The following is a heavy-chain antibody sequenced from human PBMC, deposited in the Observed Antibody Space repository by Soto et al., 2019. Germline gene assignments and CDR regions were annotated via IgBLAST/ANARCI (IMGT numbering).Heavy chain of an antibody. J-gene: IGHJ4*02. CDR3: ASNYCSGGSCYIPYFDY. CDR1: GGTFSSYT. CDR2: IIPILGIA. V-gene: IGHV1-69*02. Sequence: GASVKVSCKASGGTFSSYTISWVRQAPGQGFEWMGRIIPILGIANYAQKFQGRVTITADKSTSTAYMELSSLRSEDTAVYYCASNYCSGGSCYIPYFDYWGQGTLVTVSS. D-gene: IGHD2-15*01.